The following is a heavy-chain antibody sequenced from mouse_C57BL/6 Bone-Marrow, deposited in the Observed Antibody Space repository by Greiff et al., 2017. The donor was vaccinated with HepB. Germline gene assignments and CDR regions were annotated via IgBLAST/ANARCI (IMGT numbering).Heavy chain of an antibody. V-gene: IGHV7-3*01. CDR3: ARYLDYYYGSSYYFDY. CDR1: GFTFTDYY. CDR2: IRNKANGYTT. J-gene: IGHJ2*01. Sequence: EVKLMESGGGLVQPGGSLSLSCAASGFTFTDYYMSWVRQPPGKALEWLGFIRNKANGYTTEYSASVKGRFTISRDNSQSILYLQMNALRAEDSATYYCARYLDYYYGSSYYFDYWGQGTTLTVSS. D-gene: IGHD1-1*01.